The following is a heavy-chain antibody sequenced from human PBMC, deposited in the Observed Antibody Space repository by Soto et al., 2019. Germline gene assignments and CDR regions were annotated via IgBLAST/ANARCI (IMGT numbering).Heavy chain of an antibody. V-gene: IGHV3-30-3*01. CDR1: GFTFSSYA. CDR3: ARGGLQSDAFDI. D-gene: IGHD5-18*01. CDR2: ISYDGSNK. Sequence: QVQLVESGGGVVQPGRSLRLSCAASGFTFSSYAMHWVRQAPGKGLEWVAVISYDGSNKYYADSVKGRFTISRDNSKNTLYLQMNSLRAEDTAVYYCARGGLQSDAFDIWGQGTMLTVSS. J-gene: IGHJ3*02.